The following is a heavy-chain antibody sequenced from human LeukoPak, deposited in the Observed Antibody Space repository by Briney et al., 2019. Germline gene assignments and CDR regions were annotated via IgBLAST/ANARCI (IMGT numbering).Heavy chain of an antibody. V-gene: IGHV3-9*01. Sequence: GGSLRLSCAASGFTFDDYAMHWVRQAPGKGLEWVSGISWNSGHIGYADSVKGRFTISRDNAKNSLYLQMNSLRAEDTAVYYCARERSAWRIWGQGTMVAVSP. D-gene: IGHD1-1*01. CDR3: ARERSAWRI. CDR1: GFTFDDYA. J-gene: IGHJ3*02. CDR2: ISWNSGHI.